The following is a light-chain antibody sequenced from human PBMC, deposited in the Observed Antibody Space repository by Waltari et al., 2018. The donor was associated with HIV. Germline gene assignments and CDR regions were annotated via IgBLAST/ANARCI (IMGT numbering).Light chain of an antibody. CDR2: YDT. Sequence: SSALTQPPSVSVAPGKTARITCGGENIERKSVPWYQQKPGQAHLLVIYYDTDRPSGIPERFSGSNSGDTATLTISRVGDGDEADYFCQVWDSTSDHVVFGGGTKLTVL. V-gene: IGLV3-21*04. CDR1: NIERKS. CDR3: QVWDSTSDHVV. J-gene: IGLJ3*02.